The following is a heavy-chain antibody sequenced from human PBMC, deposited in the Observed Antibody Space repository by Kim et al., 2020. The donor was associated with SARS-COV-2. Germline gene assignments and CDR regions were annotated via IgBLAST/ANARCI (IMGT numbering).Heavy chain of an antibody. CDR1: RFTFSSYA. CDR3: AKIKWQQLATFDF. CDR2: ISASYGST. V-gene: IGHV3-23*01. D-gene: IGHD6-13*01. Sequence: GGSLRLSCAASRFTFSSYAMSWVRQAPGKGLEWVSKISASYGSTYYADSVKGRFTISRDNSRSTLYLQMNSLGAEDTAVYYCAKIKWQQLATFDFWGQGTLVTVSS. J-gene: IGHJ4*02.